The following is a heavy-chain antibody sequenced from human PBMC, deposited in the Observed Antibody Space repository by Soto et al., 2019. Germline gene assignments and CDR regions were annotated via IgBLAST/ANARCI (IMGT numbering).Heavy chain of an antibody. CDR2: IWYDGSNK. CDR3: ARDTRYFDWQEYGHWFDP. D-gene: IGHD3-9*01. V-gene: IGHV3-33*01. Sequence: GGSLRLSCAASGFTFSSYGMHWVRQAPGKGLEWVAVIWYDGSNKYYADSVKGRFTISRDNSKNTLYLQMNSLRAEDTAVYYCARDTRYFDWQEYGHWFDPWGQGTLVTVSS. CDR1: GFTFSSYG. J-gene: IGHJ5*02.